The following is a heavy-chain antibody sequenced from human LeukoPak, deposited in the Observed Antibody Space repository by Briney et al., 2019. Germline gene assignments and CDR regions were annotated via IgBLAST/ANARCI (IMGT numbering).Heavy chain of an antibody. D-gene: IGHD1-26*01. CDR1: GGSISSYY. J-gene: IGHJ4*02. Sequence: SETLSLTCTVSGGSISSYYWSWIRQPPGKGLEWIGYIYYSGSTNYNPSLKSRVTISVDTSKNQFSLKLSSVTAADTAVYYCARRSGSYSIWSDYWGQGTLVTVSS. CDR2: IYYSGST. CDR3: ARRSGSYSIWSDY. V-gene: IGHV4-59*08.